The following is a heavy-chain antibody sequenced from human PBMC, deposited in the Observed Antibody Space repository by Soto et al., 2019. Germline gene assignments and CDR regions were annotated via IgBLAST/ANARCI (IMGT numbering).Heavy chain of an antibody. J-gene: IGHJ3*02. CDR3: ARDRSGWLHDAFDI. Sequence: QVQLVESGGGVVQPGRSLRLSCAASGFTFSSYGMHWVRQAPGKGLEWVAVIWYDGSNKYYADSVKGRFTISRDNSKNPLYLQMNSLRAEDTAVYYCARDRSGWLHDAFDIWGQGTMVTVSS. D-gene: IGHD6-19*01. V-gene: IGHV3-33*01. CDR2: IWYDGSNK. CDR1: GFTFSSYG.